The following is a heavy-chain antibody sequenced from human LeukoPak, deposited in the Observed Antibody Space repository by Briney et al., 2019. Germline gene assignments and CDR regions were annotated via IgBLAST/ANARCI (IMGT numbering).Heavy chain of an antibody. Sequence: PGGSLRLSCAASGFNFNTYWMSWVRQAPGKGLEWVANIKQDGSEKYYVDSVKGRFTISRDNAKNSLYLQMNSLRAEDTAVYYCASQVVVVAATRFDYWGQGTLVTVSS. D-gene: IGHD2-15*01. CDR2: IKQDGSEK. CDR3: ASQVVVVAATRFDY. V-gene: IGHV3-7*01. CDR1: GFNFNTYW. J-gene: IGHJ4*02.